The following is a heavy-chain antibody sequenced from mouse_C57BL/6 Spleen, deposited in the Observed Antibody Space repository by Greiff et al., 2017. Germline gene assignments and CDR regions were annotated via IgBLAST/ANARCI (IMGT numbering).Heavy chain of an antibody. CDR1: GYTFTSYT. D-gene: IGHD2-3*01. Sequence: QVQLKESGAELARPGASVKMSCKASGYTFTSYTMHWVKQRPGQGLEWIGYINPSSGYTKYNQKFKDKATLTADKSSSTAYMQLSSLTSEDSAVYYCARSEIYDGYPVWGTGTTVTVSS. V-gene: IGHV1-4*01. CDR3: ARSEIYDGYPV. CDR2: INPSSGYT. J-gene: IGHJ1*03.